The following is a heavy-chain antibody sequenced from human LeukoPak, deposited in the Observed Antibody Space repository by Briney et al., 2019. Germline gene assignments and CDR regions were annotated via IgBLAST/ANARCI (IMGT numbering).Heavy chain of an antibody. CDR3: AKEYCSSTSCYKGNWFDP. J-gene: IGHJ5*02. CDR2: ISGSGGST. V-gene: IGHV3-23*01. Sequence: GGSLRLSCAASGFTFSSYAMSWVRQAPGKGLEWVSAISGSGGSTYYADSVKGRFTISRDNSKNTLYLQMNSLRAEDTAVYYCAKEYCSSTSCYKGNWFDPWGQGTLVTVSS. D-gene: IGHD2-2*02. CDR1: GFTFSSYA.